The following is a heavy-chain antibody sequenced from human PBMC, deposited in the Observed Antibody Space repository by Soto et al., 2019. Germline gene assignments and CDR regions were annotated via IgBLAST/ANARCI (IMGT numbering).Heavy chain of an antibody. V-gene: IGHV1-3*01. CDR3: ARACSSNSCYDVFDY. D-gene: IGHD2-2*01. CDR2: INAGNGNT. Sequence: ASVKVSCKASGYTFSDYAIQWVRQAPGQRFEWMGWINAGNGNTKYSQKFQGRVSITRDTSASTAHMELSSLKLSSVTAADTAVYYCARACSSNSCYDVFDYWGQGTLVTVSS. CDR1: GYTFSDYA. J-gene: IGHJ4*02.